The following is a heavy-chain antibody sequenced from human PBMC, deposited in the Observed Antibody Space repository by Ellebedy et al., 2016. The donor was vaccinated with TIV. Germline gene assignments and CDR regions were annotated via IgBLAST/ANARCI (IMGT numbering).Heavy chain of an antibody. CDR2: VSFDGHS. J-gene: IGHJ4*02. D-gene: IGHD2-15*01. Sequence: SETLSLXXTVSGNSISSSYWAWIRQSVDKRLEWIGRVSFDGHSNYNPSLQSRVTLSVDTSKNQFSLRLTSVTAADTAIYYCARDCSGGTCFSGGVDYWGLGTLVTVSS. CDR1: GNSISSSY. CDR3: ARDCSGGTCFSGGVDY. V-gene: IGHV4-4*07.